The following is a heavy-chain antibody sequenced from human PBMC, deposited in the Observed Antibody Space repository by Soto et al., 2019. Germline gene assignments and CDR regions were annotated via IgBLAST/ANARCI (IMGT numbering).Heavy chain of an antibody. J-gene: IGHJ1*01. Sequence: SETLSLTCAVSGGSISSGDYYWSWIRQPPGKGLEWIGYIYYSGSTYYNPSLKSRVTISVDTSKNQFSLKLSSVTAADTAVYYCARALSIVGAPTSEYFQHWGQVTLVPV. D-gene: IGHD1-26*01. CDR3: ARALSIVGAPTSEYFQH. CDR2: IYYSGST. CDR1: GGSISSGDYY. V-gene: IGHV4-30-4*01.